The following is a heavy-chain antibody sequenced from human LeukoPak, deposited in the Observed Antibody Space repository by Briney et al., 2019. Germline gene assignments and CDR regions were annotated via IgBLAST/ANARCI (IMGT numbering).Heavy chain of an antibody. J-gene: IGHJ4*02. CDR2: ISSSGSV. CDR3: ARIPLGYSGAYYFDY. CDR1: RGSISGSIRSYY. D-gene: IGHD5-12*01. V-gene: IGHV4-4*09. Sequence: SETLSLTCTVSRGSISGSIRSYYWSWLRQPPGKGLEWIGYISSSGSVNGNPSLRSRVTISVDTSKNQFFLNLSSVSAADTAVYYCARIPLGYSGAYYFDYWGQGTLVTVSP.